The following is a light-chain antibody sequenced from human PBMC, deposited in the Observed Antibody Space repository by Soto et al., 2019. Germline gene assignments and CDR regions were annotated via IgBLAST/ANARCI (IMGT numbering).Light chain of an antibody. V-gene: IGKV3-20*01. CDR3: QQYGSSPYT. J-gene: IGKJ2*01. CDR1: QSVSSSY. Sequence: EIVLPQSPGTLSLSPGLRATLSCRASQSVSSSYLAWYQQKPGQAPRLLIYGACSRATGIPDRFSGSGSGTDFTLTISRLEPEDFAVYYCQQYGSSPYTFGQGTKLEIK. CDR2: GAC.